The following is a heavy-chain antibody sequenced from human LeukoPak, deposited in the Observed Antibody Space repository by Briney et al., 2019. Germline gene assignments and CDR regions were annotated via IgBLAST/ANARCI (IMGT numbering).Heavy chain of an antibody. CDR1: GATFSSYA. CDR3: ARAPGRAAAGPSLYFDY. CDR2: IIPIFGTA. V-gene: IGHV1-69*05. D-gene: IGHD6-13*01. J-gene: IGHJ4*02. Sequence: SVKVSCKASGATFSSYAISWVRQAPGQGLEWRGGIIPIFGTANYAQKFQGRVTITTDESTSTAYMELSSLRSEDKAVYYCARAPGRAAAGPSLYFDYWGQGTLVTVSS.